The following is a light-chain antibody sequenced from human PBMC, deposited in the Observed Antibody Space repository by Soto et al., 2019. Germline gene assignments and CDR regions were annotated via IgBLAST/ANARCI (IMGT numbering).Light chain of an antibody. CDR3: QQYNNWPRAT. CDR2: RTS. V-gene: IGKV3-15*01. Sequence: MTQSPATLSVSQGERATLSCRASQSISSNLAWYQQKPGQAPRLLMFRTSSRATGFPARFSGSGSGTEFNLTISSLQSEDFGVYYCQQYNNWPRATFGGGSKVDI. J-gene: IGKJ4*01. CDR1: QSISSN.